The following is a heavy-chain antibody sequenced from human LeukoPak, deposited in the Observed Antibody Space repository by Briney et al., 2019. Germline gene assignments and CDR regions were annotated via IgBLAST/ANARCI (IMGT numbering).Heavy chain of an antibody. J-gene: IGHJ3*02. CDR2: INHSGST. D-gene: IGHD3-22*01. CDR1: GGSFSGYY. Sequence: SETLSLTCAVYGGSFSGYYWSWIRQPPGKGLEWIGEINHSGSTNYNPSLKSRVTISVDTSKNQFSLKLSSVTAADTAVYYCAREPPNYYDSSGYYYALDIWGQGTMVTVSS. V-gene: IGHV4-34*01. CDR3: AREPPNYYDSSGYYYALDI.